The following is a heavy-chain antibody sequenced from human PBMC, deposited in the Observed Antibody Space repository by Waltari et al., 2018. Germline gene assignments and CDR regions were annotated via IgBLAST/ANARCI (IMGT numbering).Heavy chain of an antibody. J-gene: IGHJ3*02. V-gene: IGHV3-53*02. D-gene: IGHD2-2*01. Sequence: EVQLVETGGGLIQPGGSLRLSCAASGFTVSSNYMSWVRKAPGKGLEWVSVIYSGGSTYYADSVKGRFTISRDNSKNTLYLQMNSLRAEDTAVYYCARRTLDLLVGGYGAFDIWGQGTMVTVSS. CDR2: IYSGGST. CDR3: ARRTLDLLVGGYGAFDI. CDR1: GFTVSSNY.